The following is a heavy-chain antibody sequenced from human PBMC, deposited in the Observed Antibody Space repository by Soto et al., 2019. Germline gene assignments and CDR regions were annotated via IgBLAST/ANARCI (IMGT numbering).Heavy chain of an antibody. V-gene: IGHV3-30-3*01. CDR2: ISYDGSNK. D-gene: IGHD2-2*02. CDR3: ARDRLDVVVPAAILAY. Sequence: AVGSLRLSCAASGFTFSSYAMHWVRQAPGKGLEWVAVISYDGSNKYYADSVKGRFTISRDDSKNTLYLQMNSLRAEDTAVYYCARDRLDVVVPAAILAYWGQGTLVTVSS. CDR1: GFTFSSYA. J-gene: IGHJ4*02.